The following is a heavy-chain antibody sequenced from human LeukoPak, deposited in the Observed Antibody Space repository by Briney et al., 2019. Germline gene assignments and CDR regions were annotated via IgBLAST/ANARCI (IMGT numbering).Heavy chain of an antibody. V-gene: IGHV3-53*01. Sequence: PGGSLRLSCAASGFTAGSNYMSWVRQAPGKGLEWVSVIYSGGSTYYADSVKGRFTISRDNSKNTLYLQMNSLRTEDTAVYYCARDLHYWGQGTLVTVSS. CDR3: ARDLHY. J-gene: IGHJ4*02. CDR1: GFTAGSNY. CDR2: IYSGGST.